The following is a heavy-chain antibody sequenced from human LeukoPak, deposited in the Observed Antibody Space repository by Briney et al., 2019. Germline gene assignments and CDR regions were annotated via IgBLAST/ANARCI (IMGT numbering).Heavy chain of an antibody. J-gene: IGHJ5*02. Sequence: SETLSLTCAVYGGSFNGYYWSWIRQPPGKGLEWIGEINHSGSTNYNPSLKSRVTISVDTSKNQFSLKLSSVTAADTAVYYCARGPRMTTVTTGWFDPWGQGTLVTVSS. CDR3: ARGPRMTTVTTGWFDP. CDR1: GGSFNGYY. V-gene: IGHV4-34*01. CDR2: INHSGST. D-gene: IGHD4-17*01.